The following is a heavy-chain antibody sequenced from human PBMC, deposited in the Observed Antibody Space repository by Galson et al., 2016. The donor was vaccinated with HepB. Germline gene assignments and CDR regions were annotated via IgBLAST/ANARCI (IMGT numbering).Heavy chain of an antibody. CDR2: IRSKANSYAT. V-gene: IGHV3-73*01. CDR3: TRPVGAANCFDP. J-gene: IGHJ5*02. CDR1: GFTFSGSA. Sequence: SLRLSCAASGFTFSGSAMHWVRQASGKGLEWVGRIRSKANSYATAYAASVKGRFTISRDDSKNTAYLQMNSLKTEDTAVYFCTRPVGAANCFDPWGQGALVIVSS. D-gene: IGHD1-26*01.